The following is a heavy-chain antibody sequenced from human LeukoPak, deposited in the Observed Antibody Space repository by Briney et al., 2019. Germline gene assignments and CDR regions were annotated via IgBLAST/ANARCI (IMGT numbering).Heavy chain of an antibody. D-gene: IGHD1-1*01. CDR2: ISSDGSKN. Sequence: GGSLRLSCAASGFTFTNYAMHWVRQTPGKGLEWVALISSDGSKNIYADPVKGRFTVSRDNSKNTLYLQMSSLRAEDTAVYYCVKGLVQTTMSYSVDYWGQGALVTVSS. CDR3: VKGLVQTTMSYSVDY. V-gene: IGHV3-30*18. J-gene: IGHJ4*02. CDR1: GFTFTNYA.